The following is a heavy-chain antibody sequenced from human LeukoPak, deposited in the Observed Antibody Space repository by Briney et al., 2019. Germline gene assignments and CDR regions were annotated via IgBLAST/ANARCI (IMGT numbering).Heavy chain of an antibody. J-gene: IGHJ4*02. V-gene: IGHV1-8*01. CDR3: ARDPTVTAAAGPYYFDY. Sequence: ASVKVSCKASGYTFTSYDINWVRQATGQGLEWMGWMNPNSGNTGYAQKFQGRVTMTRNTSISTAYMELSSLRSEDTAVYYCARDPTVTAAAGPYYFDYWGQGTLVTVSS. D-gene: IGHD6-13*01. CDR1: GYTFTSYD. CDR2: MNPNSGNT.